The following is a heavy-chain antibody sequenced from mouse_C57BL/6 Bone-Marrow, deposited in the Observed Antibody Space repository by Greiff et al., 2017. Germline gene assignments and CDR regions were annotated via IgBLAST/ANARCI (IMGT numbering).Heavy chain of an antibody. CDR3: ARDRYYGSSSDFDY. V-gene: IGHV5-4*01. D-gene: IGHD1-1*01. CDR2: ISDGGSYT. Sequence: EVKLMESGGGLVKPGGSLKLSCAASGFTFSSYAMSWVRQTPEQRLEWVATISDGGSYTYYPDNVKGRFTISRDNAKNTLYLQMSQLKSEDTAMYYCARDRYYGSSSDFDYWGQGTTLTVSS. J-gene: IGHJ2*01. CDR1: GFTFSSYA.